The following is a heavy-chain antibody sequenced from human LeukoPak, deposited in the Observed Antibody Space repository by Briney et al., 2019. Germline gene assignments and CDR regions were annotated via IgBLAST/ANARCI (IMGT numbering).Heavy chain of an antibody. CDR2: ISSSGSTI. V-gene: IGHV3-48*03. CDR1: GFTFGSYE. Sequence: PGGSLRLSCAASGFTFGSYEMHWVRQAPGKGLEWVSYISSSGSTIYYADSVKGRFTISRDNAKNSLYLQMNSLRAEDTAVYYCARDQSYYGSGSPMNVWGKGTTVTVSS. J-gene: IGHJ6*04. CDR3: ARDQSYYGSGSPMNV. D-gene: IGHD3-10*01.